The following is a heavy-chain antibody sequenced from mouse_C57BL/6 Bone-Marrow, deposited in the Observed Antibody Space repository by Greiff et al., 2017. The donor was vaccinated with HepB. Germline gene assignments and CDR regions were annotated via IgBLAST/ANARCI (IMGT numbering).Heavy chain of an antibody. J-gene: IGHJ3*01. V-gene: IGHV7-4*01. CDR1: GFTFNDYQ. Sequence: EVKLMESGGGLVQPGASLRLSCAASGFTFNDYQMSWVRQAPGQAPEWLALIRNKANGYTTEYTASVKGRFTISRDNSQNILYLQMNTLRAEDSATYYCVKAVSSGSSYTWFAYWGQGTLVTVSA. CDR3: VKAVSSGSSYTWFAY. D-gene: IGHD1-1*01. CDR2: IRNKANGYTT.